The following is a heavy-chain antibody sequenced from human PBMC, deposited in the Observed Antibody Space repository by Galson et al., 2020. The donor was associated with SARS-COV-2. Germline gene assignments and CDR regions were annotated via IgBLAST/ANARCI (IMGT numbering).Heavy chain of an antibody. Sequence: GGSLRLSCAAAAPNFNDYYMSWVRQAPGKGREWMSHISNSGGHTKYADSVRGRFTISRDHAKNSLYLHVNSLRGEDTAVSYCARDRGNSVDGDFAICGQGTMVAVS. CDR1: APNFNDYY. V-gene: IGHV3-11*06. CDR3: ARDRGNSVDGDFAI. D-gene: IGHD2-21*01. J-gene: IGHJ3*02. CDR2: ISNSGGHT.